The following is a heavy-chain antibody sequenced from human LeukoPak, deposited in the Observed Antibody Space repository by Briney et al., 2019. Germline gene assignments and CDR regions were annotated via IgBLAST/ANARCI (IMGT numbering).Heavy chain of an antibody. V-gene: IGHV3-64*01. D-gene: IGHD1-26*01. J-gene: IGHJ6*03. CDR1: GFTFSSYA. Sequence: GGSLRLSCAASGFTFSSYAMHWVRQAPGKGLEYVSAISSNGGSTYYANSVKGRFTISRDNSKNTLYLQMGSLRAEDMAVYYCARAGWELLGTGYYYYMDVWGKGTTVTIS. CDR3: ARAGWELLGTGYYYYMDV. CDR2: ISSNGGST.